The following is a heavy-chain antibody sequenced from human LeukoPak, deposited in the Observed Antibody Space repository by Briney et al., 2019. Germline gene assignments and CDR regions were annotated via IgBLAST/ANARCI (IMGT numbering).Heavy chain of an antibody. CDR1: EFTFSTYA. CDR2: ISSRSGRT. D-gene: IGHD3-3*01. CDR3: ARVEIRDAFDI. V-gene: IGHV3-23*01. J-gene: IGHJ3*02. Sequence: GGSLRLSCAASEFTFSTYAMSWVRQAPGKGLEWVSAISSRSGRTYYADSVKGRFTISRDNAKNTLYLQMNSLRAEDTAVYYCARVEIRDAFDIWGQGTMVTVSS.